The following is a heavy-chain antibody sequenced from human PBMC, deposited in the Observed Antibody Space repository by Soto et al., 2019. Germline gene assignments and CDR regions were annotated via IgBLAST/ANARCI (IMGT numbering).Heavy chain of an antibody. J-gene: IGHJ4*01. CDR3: SHRVLRTVFGLVTTTAIYFDF. Sequence: QITLNESGPTQVKPRQTLTLTCTFSGFSLTTSGVGVGWIRQSPGKAPAWLSLIYLDDDKRYIPSLKSRLIITKDTSKNQVVLTMADLDPADTATYYCSHRVLRTVFGLVTTTAIYFDFWGHGTPVAVSS. CDR2: IYLDDDK. D-gene: IGHD3-3*01. V-gene: IGHV2-5*02. CDR1: GFSLTTSGVG.